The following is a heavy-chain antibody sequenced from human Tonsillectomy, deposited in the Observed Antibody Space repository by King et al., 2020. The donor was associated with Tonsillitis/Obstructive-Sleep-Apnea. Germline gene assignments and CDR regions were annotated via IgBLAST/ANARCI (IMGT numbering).Heavy chain of an antibody. CDR2: TYYRSKWYN. V-gene: IGHV6-1*01. CDR1: GDSVSSNSAA. J-gene: IGHJ4*02. D-gene: IGHD1-1*01. CDR3: ARLSMDALDATDY. Sequence: VQLQQSGPGLVKPSQTLSLTCAISGDSVSSNSAAWPWIRQSPSSGLEWLGRTYYRSKWYNDYAVSVKSRITINPDTSKNQFSLQLKSVTPEDTAVYYCARLSMDALDATDYWGQGTLVTVSA.